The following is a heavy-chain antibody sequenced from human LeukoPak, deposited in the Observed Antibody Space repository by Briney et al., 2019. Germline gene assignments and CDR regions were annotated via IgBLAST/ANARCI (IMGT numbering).Heavy chain of an antibody. CDR3: ARALFPYYYGSGSYWLLDY. V-gene: IGHV7-4-1*02. D-gene: IGHD3-10*01. CDR2: INTNTGNP. CDR1: GYTFTSYA. J-gene: IGHJ4*02. Sequence: ASVKVSCKASGYTFTSYAMNWVRQAHGQGLEWMGWINTNTGNPTYAQGFTGRFVFSLDTSVSTAYLQISSLKAEDTAVYYCARALFPYYYGSGSYWLLDYWGQGTLVTVSS.